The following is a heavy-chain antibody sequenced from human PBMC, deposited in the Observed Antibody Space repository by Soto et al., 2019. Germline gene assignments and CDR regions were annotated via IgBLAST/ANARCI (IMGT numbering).Heavy chain of an antibody. CDR2: ISYDGSNK. V-gene: IGHV3-30*18. Sequence: PGGSLRLSCAASGLTFSSYGMHWVRQAPGKGLEWVAVISYDGSNKYYADSVKGRFTISRDNSKNTRYLQMSSLRAEETAVYYCAKGTTIGSGYAPDYGGQGXLVTVSS. CDR3: AKGTTIGSGYAPDY. CDR1: GLTFSSYG. J-gene: IGHJ4*02. D-gene: IGHD5-12*01.